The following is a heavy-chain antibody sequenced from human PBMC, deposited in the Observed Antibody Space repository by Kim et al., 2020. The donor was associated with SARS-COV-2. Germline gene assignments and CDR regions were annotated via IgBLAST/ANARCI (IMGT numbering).Heavy chain of an antibody. D-gene: IGHD6-13*01. Sequence: SVKSRITISPDTSKNQFSLQLNSVTPEDTAVYYCARAREQLVNYYYGMDVWGQGTTVTVSS. V-gene: IGHV6-1*01. J-gene: IGHJ6*02. CDR3: ARAREQLVNYYYGMDV.